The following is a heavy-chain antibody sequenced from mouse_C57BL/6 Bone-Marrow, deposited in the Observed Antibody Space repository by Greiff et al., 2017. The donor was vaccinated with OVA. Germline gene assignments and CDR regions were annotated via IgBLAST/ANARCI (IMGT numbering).Heavy chain of an antibody. CDR2: IDPSDSYT. J-gene: IGHJ2*01. CDR1: GYTFTSYW. Sequence: QVQLQQPGAELVMPGASVKLSCKASGYTFTSYWMHWVKQRPGQGLEWIGEIDPSDSYTNYNQKFKGKSTLTVDKSSSTAYMQLSILTSEDTAVYYCARTGTKGYFDYWGQGTTLTVSS. V-gene: IGHV1-69*01. CDR3: ARTGTKGYFDY. D-gene: IGHD4-1*01.